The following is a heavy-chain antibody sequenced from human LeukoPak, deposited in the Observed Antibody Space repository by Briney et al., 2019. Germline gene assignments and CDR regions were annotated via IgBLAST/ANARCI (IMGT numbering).Heavy chain of an antibody. CDR1: GFTFSTYE. J-gene: IGHJ5*02. Sequence: GGSLRLTCAASGFTFSTYEMNWVRQAPGKGLEWVSYISSSGSTIYYADSVKGRFTISRDNAKNSLYLQMNSLRAEDTAVYYCARGPLHVVVPAATWFDPWGQGILVTVSS. CDR2: ISSSGSTI. CDR3: ARGPLHVVVPAATWFDP. V-gene: IGHV3-48*03. D-gene: IGHD2-2*01.